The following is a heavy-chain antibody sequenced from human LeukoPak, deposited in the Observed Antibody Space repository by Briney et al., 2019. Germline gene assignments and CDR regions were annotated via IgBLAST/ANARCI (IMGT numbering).Heavy chain of an antibody. CDR3: ARGIMNDYVWGSYRPIFDY. CDR2: IYHSGST. V-gene: IGHV4-34*01. J-gene: IGHJ4*02. D-gene: IGHD3-16*02. CDR1: GGSFSGYY. Sequence: SETLSLTCAVYGGSFSGYYWSWIRQPPGKGLEWIGEIYHSGSTNYNPSLKSRVTISVDTSKNQFSLKLSSVTAADTAVYYCARGIMNDYVWGSYRPIFDYWGQGTLVTVSS.